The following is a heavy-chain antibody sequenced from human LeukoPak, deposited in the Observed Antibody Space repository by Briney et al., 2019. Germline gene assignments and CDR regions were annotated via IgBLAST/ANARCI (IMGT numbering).Heavy chain of an antibody. V-gene: IGHV3-33*01. CDR2: IWYDGSNK. Sequence: GGSLRLSCAASGFTFSSYGMHWVRQAPGKGLEWVAVIWYDGSNKYYADSVKGRFTISRDNSKNTLYLQMNSLRAEDTAVYYCAREYGGNAPLGYWGQGTLVTVSS. D-gene: IGHD4-23*01. J-gene: IGHJ4*02. CDR1: GFTFSSYG. CDR3: AREYGGNAPLGY.